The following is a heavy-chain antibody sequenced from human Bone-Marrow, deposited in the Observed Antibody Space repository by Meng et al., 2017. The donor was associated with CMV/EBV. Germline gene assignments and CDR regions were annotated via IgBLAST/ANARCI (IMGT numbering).Heavy chain of an antibody. V-gene: IGHV3-74*01. CDR2: INSDGSST. CDR3: AREGEQDIVVVPAAYRGLYYYYGMDV. D-gene: IGHD2-2*01. J-gene: IGHJ6*02. Sequence: GGSLRLSCAASGFTFSSYWMHWVRQAPGKGLVWVSRINSDGSSTSYADSVKGRFTISRDNAKNTLYLQMNSLRAEDTAVYYCAREGEQDIVVVPAAYRGLYYYYGMDVWGQGTTVTVSS. CDR1: GFTFSSYW.